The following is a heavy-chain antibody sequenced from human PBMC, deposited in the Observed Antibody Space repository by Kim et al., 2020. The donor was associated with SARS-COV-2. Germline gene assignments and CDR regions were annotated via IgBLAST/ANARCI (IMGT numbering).Heavy chain of an antibody. D-gene: IGHD2-15*01. CDR1: GFTFSNYA. CDR2: ICCDGGST. CDR3: AKWVVATSAC. Sequence: GGSLRLSCAASGFTFSNYAMRWVRQAPGKGLEWVAAICCDGGSTYYADSVKGRFTISRDNSKNTLYLQMNSLRAEDTAVYYCAKWVVATSACWGQGTLVTVSS. V-gene: IGHV3-23*01. J-gene: IGHJ4*02.